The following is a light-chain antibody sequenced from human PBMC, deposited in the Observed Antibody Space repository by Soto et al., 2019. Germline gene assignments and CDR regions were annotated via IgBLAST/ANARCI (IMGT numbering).Light chain of an antibody. J-gene: IGLJ3*02. CDR2: EVT. V-gene: IGLV2-8*01. Sequence: QSALTQPPSASGSPGQSVTISCTGTSSDVGGYDYVSWYQQHPGNAPKLVIYEVTKRPSGVPDRFSGSKSGNTASLTVSGLQADDEADYDCCSYAGSPNLVFGGGTNLTVL. CDR1: SSDVGGYDY. CDR3: CSYAGSPNLV.